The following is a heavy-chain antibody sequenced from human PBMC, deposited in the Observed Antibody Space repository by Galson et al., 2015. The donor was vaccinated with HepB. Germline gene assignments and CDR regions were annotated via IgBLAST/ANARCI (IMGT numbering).Heavy chain of an antibody. D-gene: IGHD6-19*01. V-gene: IGHV3-7*03. Sequence: SLRLSCAASAFTFRSFWMSWVRQAPGKGLEWVANIKHDGSEKYYVDSVRGRFTISRDNSKNSPYLQMNSLRAEDTAVYYCATGGRYTTGWSSAFDFWGQGTMVTVSS. CDR3: ATGGRYTTGWSSAFDF. CDR2: IKHDGSEK. CDR1: AFTFRSFW. J-gene: IGHJ3*01.